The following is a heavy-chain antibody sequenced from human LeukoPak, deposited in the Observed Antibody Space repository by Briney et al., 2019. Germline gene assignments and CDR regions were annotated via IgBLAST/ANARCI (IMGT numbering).Heavy chain of an antibody. CDR3: AKGPMIITNNWFDP. D-gene: IGHD3-22*01. CDR1: GLXXSXXX. Sequence: GGSLRLSCAASGLXXSXXXXXXVXXAPXKXXEXVSXXSGSGXSTYYVDSVKGRFTISRDNSKNTLYLQMNSLRVEDTAVYYCAKGPMIITNNWFDPWGQGTLVTVSS. J-gene: IGHJ5*02. V-gene: IGHV3-23*01. CDR2: XSGSGXST.